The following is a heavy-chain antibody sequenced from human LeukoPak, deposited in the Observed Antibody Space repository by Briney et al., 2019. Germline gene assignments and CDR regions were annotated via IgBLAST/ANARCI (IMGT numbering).Heavy chain of an antibody. Sequence: PGGSLRLSCAASGFTFSSYTVNWIRQAPGKGLEWVSSISGSSYYIYYADSVRGRFTISRDNAKNSAYLQMNSLRAEDTAVYYCAREPFWSGYFANLHFDYWGQGTLVTVSS. V-gene: IGHV3-21*01. D-gene: IGHD3-3*01. J-gene: IGHJ4*02. CDR2: ISGSSYYI. CDR1: GFTFSSYT. CDR3: AREPFWSGYFANLHFDY.